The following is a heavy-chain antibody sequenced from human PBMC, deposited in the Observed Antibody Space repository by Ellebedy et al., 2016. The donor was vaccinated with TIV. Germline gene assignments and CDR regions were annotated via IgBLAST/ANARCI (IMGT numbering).Heavy chain of an antibody. Sequence: AASVKVSCKASGYTFTSYGISWVRQAPGQGLEWMGWISAYNGNTKYAQKLQGRVTMTTDTSANTAYMELSSLRSEDTAVYYCARAVYGMGWFDPWGQGTLVTVSS. CDR3: ARAVYGMGWFDP. D-gene: IGHD2-8*01. J-gene: IGHJ5*02. CDR2: ISAYNGNT. CDR1: GYTFTSYG. V-gene: IGHV1-18*01.